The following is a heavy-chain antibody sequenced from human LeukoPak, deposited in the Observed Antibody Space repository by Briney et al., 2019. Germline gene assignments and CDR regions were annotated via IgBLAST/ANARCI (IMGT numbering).Heavy chain of an antibody. V-gene: IGHV3-21*01. Sequence: PGGSLRLSCAGSGFALKSYSLTWVRQAPGKGLEWVSSISSTSAYIHYADSVKGRFTISRDNSKNTLYLQMNSLRAEDTAVYYCAKAIYSSGLDYWGQGTLVTVSS. CDR2: ISSTSAYI. J-gene: IGHJ4*02. CDR3: AKAIYSSGLDY. D-gene: IGHD6-19*01. CDR1: GFALKSYS.